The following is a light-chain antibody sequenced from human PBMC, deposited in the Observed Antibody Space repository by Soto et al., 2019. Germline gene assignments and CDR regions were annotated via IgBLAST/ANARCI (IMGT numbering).Light chain of an antibody. J-gene: IGKJ2*01. CDR3: QQYDNWPLYT. Sequence: EIVLTQFPGTLSLSPGERATLSCRASQSVSSSYLAWYQQKPGQAPRLLIYGASSRATGIPDRFSGSGSGTEFTLTISSLQSEDLAVYYCQQYDNWPLYTFGQGTKLENK. CDR1: QSVSSSY. CDR2: GAS. V-gene: IGKV3-20*01.